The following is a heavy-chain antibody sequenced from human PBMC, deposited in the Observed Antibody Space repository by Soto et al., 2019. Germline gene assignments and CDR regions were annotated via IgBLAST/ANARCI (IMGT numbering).Heavy chain of an antibody. Sequence: EVQLLESGGGLVQPGGSLRLSCAASGFTFSSYAMSWVRQAPGKGLEWVSAISGSGISTYYADSVKGRFTISKDNSKNTLYLQMNSLRAEDTAVYYCEKEQKDSSSWSELNYWGQGTLVTVSS. CDR2: ISGSGIST. CDR3: EKEQKDSSSWSELNY. D-gene: IGHD6-13*01. J-gene: IGHJ4*02. CDR1: GFTFSSYA. V-gene: IGHV3-23*01.